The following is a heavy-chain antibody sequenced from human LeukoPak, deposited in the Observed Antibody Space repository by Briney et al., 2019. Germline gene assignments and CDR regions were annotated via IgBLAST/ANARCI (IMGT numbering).Heavy chain of an antibody. CDR1: GGSISSNSYY. D-gene: IGHD4-17*01. CDR3: ARVPTVTFFDY. V-gene: IGHV4-39*01. Sequence: SETLSLTCTVSGGSISSNSYYWGWIRQPPGKGLKWIGEINHSGSTNYNPSLKSRVTISVDTSKNQFSLKLSSVTAADTAVYYCARVPTVTFFDYWGQGTLVTVSS. CDR2: INHSGST. J-gene: IGHJ4*02.